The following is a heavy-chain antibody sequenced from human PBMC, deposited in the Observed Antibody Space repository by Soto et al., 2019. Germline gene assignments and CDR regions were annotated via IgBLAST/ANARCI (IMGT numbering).Heavy chain of an antibody. J-gene: IGHJ5*02. CDR1: GGSFSGYY. CDR2: IYHSGST. Sequence: QVQLQQWGAGLLKPSETLSLTCAVYGGSFSGYYWSWIRQPPGKGLEWIGEIYHSGSTNYNPSLKSRLTISVDTSNNQFSLNLSSVTAADTAVYYCAKGGGSLWSWGQGTLVTVSS. D-gene: IGHD3-10*01. V-gene: IGHV4-34*01. CDR3: AKGGGSLWS.